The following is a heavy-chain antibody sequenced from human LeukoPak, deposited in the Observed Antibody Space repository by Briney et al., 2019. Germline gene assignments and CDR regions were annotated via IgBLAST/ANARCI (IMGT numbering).Heavy chain of an antibody. V-gene: IGHV3-23*01. D-gene: IGHD3-3*01. Sequence: GGSLRLSCAASGFTFNNYAMGWVRQAPGKGLEWVSTISSSGGRTYYADSVKGRFTFSRDDSKNTLYLQMNSLRAEDTAVYYCTKEGGLYDSGGYFDYWGQGILVTVSS. CDR3: TKEGGLYDSGGYFDY. CDR1: GFTFNNYA. CDR2: ISSSGGRT. J-gene: IGHJ4*02.